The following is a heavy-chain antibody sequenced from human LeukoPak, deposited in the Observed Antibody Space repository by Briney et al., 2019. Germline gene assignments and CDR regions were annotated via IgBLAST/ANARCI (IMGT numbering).Heavy chain of an antibody. Sequence: ASVKASCKASGGTFSSYAISWVRQAPGQGLEWMGRIIPILGIANYAQKFQGRVTITADKSTSTAYMELSSLRSEDTAVYYCAPNSKITGTRSYWFDPWGQGTLVTVSS. CDR2: IIPILGIA. J-gene: IGHJ5*02. D-gene: IGHD1-20*01. CDR3: APNSKITGTRSYWFDP. V-gene: IGHV1-69*04. CDR1: GGTFSSYA.